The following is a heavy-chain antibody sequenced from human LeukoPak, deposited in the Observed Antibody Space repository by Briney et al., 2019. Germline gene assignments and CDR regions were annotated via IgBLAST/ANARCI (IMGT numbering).Heavy chain of an antibody. J-gene: IGHJ4*02. CDR3: AKHFCTGLDCSLFDS. V-gene: IGHV3-23*01. Sequence: AGGPLRLSCAASGFTMSHYGVSWVRQAPGKGLEWISGIRSAVETTHYADSVKGRFIISRDNSKNALSLQLNSLRPEDTALYYCAKHFCTGLDCSLFDSWGQGTLVTVSS. CDR2: IRSAVETT. D-gene: IGHD3/OR15-3a*01. CDR1: GFTMSHYG.